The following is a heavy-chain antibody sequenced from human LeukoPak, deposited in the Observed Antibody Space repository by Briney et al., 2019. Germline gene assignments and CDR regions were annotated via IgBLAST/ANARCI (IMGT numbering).Heavy chain of an antibody. D-gene: IGHD3-10*02. CDR2: IPYDGSNK. V-gene: IGHV3-30*04. Sequence: GGSLRLSCAASGFTFSSYAMHWVRQAPGKGLEWVALIPYDGSNKYYADSVKGRFTVSRDNAKNSLYLQMNSLRAEDTAVYYCAELGITMIGGVWGKGTTVTISS. CDR3: AELGITMIGGV. CDR1: GFTFSSYA. J-gene: IGHJ6*04.